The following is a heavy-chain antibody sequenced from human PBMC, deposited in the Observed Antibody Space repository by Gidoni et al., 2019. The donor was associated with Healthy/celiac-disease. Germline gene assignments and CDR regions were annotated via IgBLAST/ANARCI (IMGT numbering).Heavy chain of an antibody. CDR3: ASGSYGYDFDY. CDR2: IYYSGST. Sequence: QVQLQESGPGLVKPSETLSLTCTVSGGSISSDYWSWIRQPPGKGLYWSGYIYYSGSTNYTPSLKSRVTISVDTSKNQFSLKLSSVTAADTAVYYCASGSYGYDFDYWGQGTLVTVSS. V-gene: IGHV4-59*01. J-gene: IGHJ4*02. D-gene: IGHD5-18*01. CDR1: GGSISSDY.